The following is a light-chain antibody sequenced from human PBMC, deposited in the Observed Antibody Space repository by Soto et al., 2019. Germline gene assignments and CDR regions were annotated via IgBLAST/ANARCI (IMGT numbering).Light chain of an antibody. J-gene: IGLJ2*01. CDR1: SSNIGRNS. CDR2: SIN. CDR3: AAWDDSLNGVV. Sequence: QSVLTQPPSASGTPGQRVTISCSGSSSNIGRNSVHWYQQLPGTAPKLLIYSINHRPSGVPDRFSGSKSGTSASLAISGLQSEDEADYYCAAWDDSLNGVVFGGGTQLTVL. V-gene: IGLV1-44*01.